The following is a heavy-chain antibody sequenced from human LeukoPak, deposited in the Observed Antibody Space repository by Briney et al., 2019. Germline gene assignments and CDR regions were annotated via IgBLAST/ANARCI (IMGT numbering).Heavy chain of an antibody. J-gene: IGHJ4*02. CDR2: INPSGGST. Sequence: GASVKVSCKASGYAFTSYYMHWVRQAPGQGLEWMGIINPSGGSTSYAQKFQGRVTMTRDTSTSTVYMELSSLRSEDTAVYYCARASGAVAAPDYWGQGTLVTVSS. CDR1: GYAFTSYY. CDR3: ARASGAVAAPDY. D-gene: IGHD6-19*01. V-gene: IGHV1-46*01.